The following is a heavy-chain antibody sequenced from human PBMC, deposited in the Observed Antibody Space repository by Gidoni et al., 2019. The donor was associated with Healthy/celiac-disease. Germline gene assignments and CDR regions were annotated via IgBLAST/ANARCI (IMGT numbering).Heavy chain of an antibody. CDR3: ARDHVPEGVVMKSFLVDY. Sequence: QVQLVESGGGLVKPGGSLRLSCAASGFPFSDYYLSWIRQAPGKGLEWVSYISSSGSTIYYADSVKGRFTISRDNAKNSLYLQMNSLRAEDTAVYYCARDHVPEGVVMKSFLVDYWGQGTLVTVSS. D-gene: IGHD3-22*01. CDR1: GFPFSDYY. V-gene: IGHV3-11*01. CDR2: ISSSGSTI. J-gene: IGHJ4*02.